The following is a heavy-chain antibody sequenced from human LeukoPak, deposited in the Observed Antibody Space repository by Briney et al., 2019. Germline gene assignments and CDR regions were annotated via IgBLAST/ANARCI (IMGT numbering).Heavy chain of an antibody. V-gene: IGHV3-21*01. CDR1: GFTFSSYS. Sequence: PGGSLRLSCAASGFTFSSYSMNWVRQAPGKGLEWVSSISSSSSYIYYADSVKGRFTISRDNAKNSLYLQMNSLRAEDTAVYYCARDTYYDSSPLHFDYWGQGTLVTVSS. J-gene: IGHJ4*02. D-gene: IGHD3-22*01. CDR2: ISSSSSYI. CDR3: ARDTYYDSSPLHFDY.